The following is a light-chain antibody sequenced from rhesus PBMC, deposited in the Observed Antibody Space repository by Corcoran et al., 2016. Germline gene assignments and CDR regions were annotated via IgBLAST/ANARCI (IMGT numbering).Light chain of an antibody. J-gene: IGKJ3*01. CDR2: ESS. CDR3: QHYYTTPFT. CDR1: QAITND. Sequence: DIQMTQSPSSLPASVGDRVTTTCRASQAITNDLAWYQQKPGETPTLLIYESSRLHSGIPSRFSGSGSGTDFTLAISSLQPEDFATYYCQHYYTTPFTFGPGTKLDIK. V-gene: IGKV1-25*01.